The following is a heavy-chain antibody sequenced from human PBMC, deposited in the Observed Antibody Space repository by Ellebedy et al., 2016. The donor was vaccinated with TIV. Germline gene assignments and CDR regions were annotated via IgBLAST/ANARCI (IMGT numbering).Heavy chain of an antibody. J-gene: IGHJ4*02. Sequence: GESLKISCAASGFTFTNYWLSWVRQAPGKGLEWVANIKQDGSEKDYVDSVKGRFTISRDNAKNSLYLQMNSLRAEDTAVYYCAREGVGGFDYWGQGTLVTVSP. CDR2: IKQDGSEK. CDR3: AREGVGGFDY. CDR1: GFTFTNYW. V-gene: IGHV3-7*03. D-gene: IGHD3-10*01.